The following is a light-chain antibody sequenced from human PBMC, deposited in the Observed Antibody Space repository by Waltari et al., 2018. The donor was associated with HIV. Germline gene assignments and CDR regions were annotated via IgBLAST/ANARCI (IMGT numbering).Light chain of an antibody. J-gene: IGLJ2*01. CDR2: DVS. Sequence: SVLTQPAPASGSPGQSITIPCTGTGSAGAGDSPSSWYQQHPGKAPQLMIYDVSDRPSGVSKRFSGSTSGNTASLTILGLQAEDDADYYCSSYTSSSTLHVVFGGGTKLTVL. V-gene: IGLV2-14*01. CDR3: SSYTSSSTLHVV. CDR1: GSAGAGDSP.